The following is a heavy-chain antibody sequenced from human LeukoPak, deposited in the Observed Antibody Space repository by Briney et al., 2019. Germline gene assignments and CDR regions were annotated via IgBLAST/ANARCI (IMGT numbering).Heavy chain of an antibody. D-gene: IGHD6-19*01. Sequence: ASVKVSCKATGYTFTSYDINWVRQATGQGVEWMGWRNPDSGNTGYAQKFQGRVTMTRNTSRSTAYMELSSLRSEDTAVYYCARGGPSGWYFTYWGQGTLVTVSS. CDR2: RNPDSGNT. CDR1: GYTFTSYD. CDR3: ARGGPSGWYFTY. J-gene: IGHJ4*02. V-gene: IGHV1-8*01.